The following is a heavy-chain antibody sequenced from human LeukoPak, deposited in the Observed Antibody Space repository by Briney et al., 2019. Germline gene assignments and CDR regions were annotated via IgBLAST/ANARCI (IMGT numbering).Heavy chain of an antibody. V-gene: IGHV3-11*01. J-gene: IGHJ3*02. Sequence: GGSLRLSCAASGFTFSDYYMSRIRQAPGKGLEWVSYISFSGSPTQYADSVKGRFTISRDNAKNSLYLQMNSLRDEDTAVYYCARDDCSSTSCQPGDAFDIWGQGTMVNVSS. CDR1: GFTFSDYY. D-gene: IGHD2-2*01. CDR2: ISFSGSPT. CDR3: ARDDCSSTSCQPGDAFDI.